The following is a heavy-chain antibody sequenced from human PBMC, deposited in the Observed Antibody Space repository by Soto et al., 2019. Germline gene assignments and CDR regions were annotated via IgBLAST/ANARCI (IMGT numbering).Heavy chain of an antibody. J-gene: IGHJ6*02. Sequence: QVQMVQSGAAVKKPGASVKVPCKASGYTFTSYDINWVRQATGQGLEWMGWMNPNSGNTGYAQKFQGRVTMTRNTSISTAYMELSSLRSEDTAVYYCSREVNFYGMDVWGQGTTVTVSS. CDR2: MNPNSGNT. V-gene: IGHV1-8*01. CDR3: SREVNFYGMDV. CDR1: GYTFTSYD.